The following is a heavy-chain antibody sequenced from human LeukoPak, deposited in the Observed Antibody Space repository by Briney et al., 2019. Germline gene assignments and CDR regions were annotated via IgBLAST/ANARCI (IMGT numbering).Heavy chain of an antibody. D-gene: IGHD6-13*01. V-gene: IGHV3-23*01. CDR3: TKGRASIVAAVIGYYEY. J-gene: IGHJ4*02. CDR1: GYTFSSYA. CDR2: ISGSASST. Sequence: GGSLRLSCAASGYTFSSYAMSWVRPNPGRGLEWVSAISGSASSTYYADSVKGRFTISRDNSQNTMYLQTNSLRVEDTAVYYCTKGRASIVAAVIGYYEYWGQGTLVTVSS.